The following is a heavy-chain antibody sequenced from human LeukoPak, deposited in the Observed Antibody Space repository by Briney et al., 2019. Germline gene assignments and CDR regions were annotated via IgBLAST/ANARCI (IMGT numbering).Heavy chain of an antibody. J-gene: IGHJ5*02. V-gene: IGHV3-53*01. CDR3: ARGPGYCSSTSCWGDNWFDP. CDR1: GFTVSSNY. Sequence: PGGSLRLSCAASGFTVSSNYMSWVRQAPGKGLEWVSVIYSGGSTYYADSVKGRFTISRDNSKNTLYPQMNSLRAEDTAVYYCARGPGYCSSTSCWGDNWFDPWGQGTLVTVSS. CDR2: IYSGGST. D-gene: IGHD2-2*01.